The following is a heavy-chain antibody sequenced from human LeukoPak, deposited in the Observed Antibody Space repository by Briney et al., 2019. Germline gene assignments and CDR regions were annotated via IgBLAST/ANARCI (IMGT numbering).Heavy chain of an antibody. D-gene: IGHD6-13*01. V-gene: IGHV3-15*01. CDR1: GFTFSNAW. CDR2: IKSKTDGGTT. Sequence: GGSLRLSCAASGFTFSNAWMSWVRQAPGKGLEWVGRIKSKTDGGTTDYAAPVKGRFAISRDDSKNTLYLQMNSPKTEDTAVYYCTTDREGIAAAGTKYYYYYMDVWGKGTTVTVSS. J-gene: IGHJ6*03. CDR3: TTDREGIAAAGTKYYYYYMDV.